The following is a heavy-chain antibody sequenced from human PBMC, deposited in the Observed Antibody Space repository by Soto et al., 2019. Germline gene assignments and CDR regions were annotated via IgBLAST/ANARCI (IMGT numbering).Heavy chain of an antibody. J-gene: IGHJ6*02. CDR2: ISAYNGNT. V-gene: IGHV1-18*01. CDR1: GYTFTSYG. Sequence: ASVKVSCTASGYTFTSYGISWVRQAPGQGLEWMGWISAYNGNTNYAQKLQGRVTMTTDTSTSTAYMELRSLRSDDTAVYYCARDCSGGSCPGHYYYYGMDVWGQGTTVTVSS. D-gene: IGHD2-15*01. CDR3: ARDCSGGSCPGHYYYYGMDV.